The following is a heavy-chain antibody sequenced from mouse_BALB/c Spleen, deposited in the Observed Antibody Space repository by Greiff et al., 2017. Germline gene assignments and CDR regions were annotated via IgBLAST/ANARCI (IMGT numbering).Heavy chain of an antibody. J-gene: IGHJ2*01. V-gene: IGHV1-87*01. Sequence: VQLQQSGAELARPGASVKLSCKASGYTFTSYWMQWVKQRPGQGLEWIGAIYPGDGDTRYTQKFKGKATLTADKSSSTAYMQLSSLASEDSAVYYCAGPFDYWGQGTTLTVSS. CDR2: IYPGDGDT. CDR1: GYTFTSYW. CDR3: AGPFDY.